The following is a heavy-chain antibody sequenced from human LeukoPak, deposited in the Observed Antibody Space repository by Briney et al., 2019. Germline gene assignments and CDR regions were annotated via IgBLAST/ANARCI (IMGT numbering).Heavy chain of an antibody. CDR3: AKVHGSGWYSDY. V-gene: IGHV3-48*02. D-gene: IGHD6-19*01. CDR2: ISSGGSHI. Sequence: GGSLRLPCAASGFTFRNYNMNWVRQAPGKGLEWVSYISSGGSHIDYADSVKGRFTISRDNTKNSLYLQMNGLRDEDTAVYYCAKVHGSGWYSDYWGQGTLVTVSS. J-gene: IGHJ4*02. CDR1: GFTFRNYN.